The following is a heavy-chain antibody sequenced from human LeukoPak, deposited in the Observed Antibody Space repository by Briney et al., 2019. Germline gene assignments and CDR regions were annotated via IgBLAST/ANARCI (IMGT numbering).Heavy chain of an antibody. CDR1: GGSISSYY. D-gene: IGHD6-6*01. CDR3: ARLPTYLQYSSSWDVDY. CDR2: IYYSGST. J-gene: IGHJ4*02. Sequence: SETLSLTCTVSGGSISSYYWSWIRQPPGKGLEWIGYIYYSGSTYYNPSLKSRVTISVDTSKNQFSLKLSSVTAADTAVYYCARLPTYLQYSSSWDVDYWGQGTLVTVSS. V-gene: IGHV4-30-4*01.